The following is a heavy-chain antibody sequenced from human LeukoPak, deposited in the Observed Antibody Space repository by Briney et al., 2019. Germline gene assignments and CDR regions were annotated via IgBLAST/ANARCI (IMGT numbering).Heavy chain of an antibody. CDR3: ANLPSLIAGVAWGY. CDR2: ISSSSSYI. V-gene: IGHV3-21*01. Sequence: GGSLRLSCAASGFTFSSYSMNWVRQAPGKGLEWVSSISSSSSYIYYADSVKGRFTISRDNAKNSLYLQMNSLRAEDTAVYYCANLPSLIAGVAWGYWGQGTLVTVSS. J-gene: IGHJ4*02. D-gene: IGHD6-13*01. CDR1: GFTFSSYS.